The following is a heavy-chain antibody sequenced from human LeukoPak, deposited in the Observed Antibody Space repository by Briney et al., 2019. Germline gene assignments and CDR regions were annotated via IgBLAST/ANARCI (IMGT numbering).Heavy chain of an antibody. CDR2: ISAYNGNT. CDR3: ARDTDYDILTGYYNVVDFYGMDV. Sequence: ASVKVSCKASGYTFTSYGISWVRQAPGQGLEWMGWISAYNGNTNYAQKLQGRVTMTTDTSTSTAYMELRSLRSDDTAVYYCARDTDYDILTGYYNVVDFYGMDVWGKGPRSPSPQ. J-gene: IGHJ6*01. CDR1: GYTFTSYG. V-gene: IGHV1-18*04. D-gene: IGHD3-9*01.